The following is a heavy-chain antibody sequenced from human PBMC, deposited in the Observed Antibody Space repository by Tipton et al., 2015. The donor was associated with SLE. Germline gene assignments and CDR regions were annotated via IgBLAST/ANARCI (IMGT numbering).Heavy chain of an antibody. Sequence: GSLRLSCVASGFTFSSYWMSWVRQAPGKGLEWVANIKQDGSEKYYVDSVKGRFTISRDNAKNSLYLQMNSLRVDDTAVYYCAKTLFGDYGDYWGQGTLVTVSS. CDR1: GFTFSSYW. CDR2: IKQDGSEK. CDR3: AKTLFGDYGDY. D-gene: IGHD3-10*01. J-gene: IGHJ4*02. V-gene: IGHV3-7*03.